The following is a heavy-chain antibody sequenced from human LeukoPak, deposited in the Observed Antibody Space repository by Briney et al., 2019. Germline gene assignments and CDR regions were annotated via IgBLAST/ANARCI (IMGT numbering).Heavy chain of an antibody. Sequence: GGSLRLSCAASGFTFSSYEMNWVRQAPGKGLEWVSYISSSGSTIYYADSVKGRFTISRDNAKNSLYLQMNSLRAEDTAVYYCARDFTLSGMEVWGQGTTVTVSS. CDR1: GFTFSSYE. CDR3: ARDFTLSGMEV. J-gene: IGHJ6*02. V-gene: IGHV3-48*03. CDR2: ISSSGSTI. D-gene: IGHD3-16*01.